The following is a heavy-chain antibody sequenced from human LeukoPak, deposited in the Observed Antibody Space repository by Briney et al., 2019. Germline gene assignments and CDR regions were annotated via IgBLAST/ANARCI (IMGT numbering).Heavy chain of an antibody. Sequence: GGSLRLSCAASGFTFSNAWMSWVRQAPGKGLEWVANIKQDGSEKYYVDSVKGRFTISRDNAKTSLYLQMNSLRAEDTAVYYCARRCSGGSCYPRAEYFQHWGQGTLVTVSS. CDR2: IKQDGSEK. J-gene: IGHJ1*01. CDR1: GFTFSNAW. CDR3: ARRCSGGSCYPRAEYFQH. D-gene: IGHD2-15*01. V-gene: IGHV3-7*03.